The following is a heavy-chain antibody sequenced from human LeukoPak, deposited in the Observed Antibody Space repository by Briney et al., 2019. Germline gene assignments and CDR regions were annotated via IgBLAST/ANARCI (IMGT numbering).Heavy chain of an antibody. CDR1: RFTFSSYA. Sequence: GGSLRLSCAASRFTFSSYAMHWVRQAPGKGLEWVAIISYDGSNKYYTDSVKGRFTIPRDNSKNTLYLQMNSLRAEDTAVYYCAKDGYGDHTVDYWGQGTLVTVSS. J-gene: IGHJ4*02. CDR2: ISYDGSNK. CDR3: AKDGYGDHTVDY. D-gene: IGHD4-17*01. V-gene: IGHV3-30*18.